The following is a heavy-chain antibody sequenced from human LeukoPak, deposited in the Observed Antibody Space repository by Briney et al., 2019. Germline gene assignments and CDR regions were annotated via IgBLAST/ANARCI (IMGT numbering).Heavy chain of an antibody. D-gene: IGHD2-2*01. Sequence: SETLSLTCTVSGGSISSSSYYWGWIRQPPGKGLEWIGSIYYSGSTYYNPSLKSRVTISVDTSKNQFSLKLSSVTAADTAVYYCARIYCSSTSCHVGYWGQGTLVTVSS. V-gene: IGHV4-39*01. CDR2: IYYSGST. J-gene: IGHJ4*02. CDR1: GGSISSSSYY. CDR3: ARIYCSSTSCHVGY.